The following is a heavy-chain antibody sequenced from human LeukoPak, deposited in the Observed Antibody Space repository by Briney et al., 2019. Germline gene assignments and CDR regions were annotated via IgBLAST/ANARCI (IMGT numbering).Heavy chain of an antibody. V-gene: IGHV3-33*01. Sequence: GGSLRLSCATSGFPFSSYGFLWVRQAPGKGLEWVAVIWYDGTKKYYADSVKGRFTISRDNSKNTLYLQMNSLRAEDTAVYYCARTRASYDDYWGQGTLVTVSS. J-gene: IGHJ4*02. D-gene: IGHD5-12*01. CDR2: IWYDGTKK. CDR3: ARTRASYDDY. CDR1: GFPFSSYG.